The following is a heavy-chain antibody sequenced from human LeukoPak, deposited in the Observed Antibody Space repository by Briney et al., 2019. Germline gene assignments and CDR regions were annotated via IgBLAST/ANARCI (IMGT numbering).Heavy chain of an antibody. J-gene: IGHJ4*02. D-gene: IGHD3-22*01. CDR2: IYYSGST. V-gene: IGHV4-39*01. Sequence: SETLSLTCTVSGGSISSSSYYWGWIRQPPGKGLEWIGSIYYSGSTYYNPSLKSRVTISVDTSKNQFSLKLSSVTAADTAVYYCARLRLGERNTSPDNYDSSGYHPASFDYWGQGTLVTVSS. CDR3: ARLRLGERNTSPDNYDSSGYHPASFDY. CDR1: GGSISSSSYY.